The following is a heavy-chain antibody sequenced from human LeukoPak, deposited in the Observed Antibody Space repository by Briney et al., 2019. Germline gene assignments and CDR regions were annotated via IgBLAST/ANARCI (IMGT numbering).Heavy chain of an antibody. J-gene: IGHJ6*02. CDR1: GYTFTDFG. Sequence: SVKVSCKASGYTFTDFGVSWVRQAPGQGLEWMGGIIPILGIANYAQKFQGRVTITADKSTSTAYMELSSLRSEDTAVYYCARPYCSSTSCYRSYYYGMDVWGQGTTVTVSS. V-gene: IGHV1-69*10. CDR3: ARPYCSSTSCYRSYYYGMDV. CDR2: IIPILGIA. D-gene: IGHD2-2*01.